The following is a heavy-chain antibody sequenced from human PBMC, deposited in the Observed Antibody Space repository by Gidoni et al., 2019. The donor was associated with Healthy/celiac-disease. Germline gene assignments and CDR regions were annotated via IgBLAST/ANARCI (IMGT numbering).Heavy chain of an antibody. V-gene: IGHV3-66*01. D-gene: IGHD2-21*01. J-gene: IGHJ4*02. CDR3: VRDSCSYSL. CDR1: GFTISSNY. CDR2: IYSGGST. Sequence: EVQLVEAGGGLVQPGGSLRLSCAASGFTISSNYMSGCHQAPGKGLEWVSVIYSGGSTYSADSVKGRFTISRDNSKNTLYLQMNSLRAEDTAVYYCVRDSCSYSLWGQGTLVTVSS.